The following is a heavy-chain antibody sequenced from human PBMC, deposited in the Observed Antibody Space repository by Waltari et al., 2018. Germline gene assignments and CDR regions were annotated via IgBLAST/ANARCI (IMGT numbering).Heavy chain of an antibody. Sequence: EVQLVESGGGLVKPGGSLRLSCAASGFTFSSYSMNWVRQAPGKGLEWVSSISSSSSYIYYADSVKGRFTSSRDNAKNSLYLQMNSLRAEDTAVYYCARGPTTDYMDVWGKGTTVTVSS. CDR3: ARGPTTDYMDV. CDR2: ISSSSSYI. V-gene: IGHV3-21*01. J-gene: IGHJ6*03. CDR1: GFTFSSYS. D-gene: IGHD1-1*01.